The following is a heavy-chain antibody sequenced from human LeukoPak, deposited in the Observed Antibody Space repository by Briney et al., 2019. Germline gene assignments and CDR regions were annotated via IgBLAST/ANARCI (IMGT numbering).Heavy chain of an antibody. V-gene: IGHV1-46*01. CDR1: GYTFTSYY. J-gene: IGHJ4*02. CDR3: AILGREGGYDPLKPYYFDY. Sequence: GASVKVSCKASGYTFTSYYMHWVRQAPGQGLEWMGIINPSGGSTSYAQKFQGRVTMTRDTSTSTVYMELSSLRSEDTAVYYCAILGREGGYDPLKPYYFDYWGQGTLVTVSS. CDR2: INPSGGST. D-gene: IGHD5-12*01.